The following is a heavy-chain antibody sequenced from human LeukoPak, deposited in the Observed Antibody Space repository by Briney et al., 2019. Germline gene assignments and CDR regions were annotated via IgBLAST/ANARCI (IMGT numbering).Heavy chain of an antibody. J-gene: IGHJ4*02. Sequence: GRSLRLSCAASGLIFSSYAMHWVRQAPGKGLEWVAVISYDGSNKYYADSVKGRFTISRDNSKNTLYLQMNSLRAEDTAVYYCARGRDSSSWYSVYYFDYWGQGTLVTVSS. V-gene: IGHV3-30-3*01. D-gene: IGHD6-13*01. CDR3: ARGRDSSSWYSVYYFDY. CDR2: ISYDGSNK. CDR1: GLIFSSYA.